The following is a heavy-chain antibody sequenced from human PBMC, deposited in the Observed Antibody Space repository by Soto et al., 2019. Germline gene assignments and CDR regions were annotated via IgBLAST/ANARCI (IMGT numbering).Heavy chain of an antibody. J-gene: IGHJ3*02. Sequence: ASVKVSCKASGYTFTGYYMHWVRQAPGQGLEWMGWINPNSGGTNYAQKFQGWVTMTRDTSNSTAYMELSRLRSDDTAVYYCARKTNWDPGDGAFDIWGQGTMVTVSS. D-gene: IGHD1-1*01. CDR1: GYTFTGYY. CDR3: ARKTNWDPGDGAFDI. V-gene: IGHV1-2*04. CDR2: INPNSGGT.